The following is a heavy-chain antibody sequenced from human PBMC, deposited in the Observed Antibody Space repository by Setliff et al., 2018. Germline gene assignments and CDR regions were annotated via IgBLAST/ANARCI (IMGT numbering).Heavy chain of an antibody. D-gene: IGHD1-7*01. V-gene: IGHV3-23*01. CDR2: ISGSGGST. J-gene: IGHJ3*02. Sequence: GGSLRLSCAASGFTFSSYWMSWVRQAPGKGLEWVSAISGSGGSTYYADSVKGRFTISRDNSKNTLYLQMNSLRAEDTAVYYCARGPAGTYAFDIWGQGTMVTVSS. CDR1: GFTFSSYW. CDR3: ARGPAGTYAFDI.